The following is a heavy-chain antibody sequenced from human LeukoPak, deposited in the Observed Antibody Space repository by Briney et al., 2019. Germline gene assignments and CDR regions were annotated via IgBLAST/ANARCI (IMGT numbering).Heavy chain of an antibody. CDR1: GGSISCGGYS. V-gene: IGHV4-61*08. D-gene: IGHD3-10*01. Sequence: PSETLSLTCAVSGGSISCGGYSWSWIRQPRGEGLEWIGYIYYSGSTNYNPSLKSRVTISVDTSKNPFSLKLSSVTAADTAVYYCARMGSGLGSNWFDSWGQGNLVTVSS. CDR3: ARMGSGLGSNWFDS. J-gene: IGHJ5*01. CDR2: IYYSGST.